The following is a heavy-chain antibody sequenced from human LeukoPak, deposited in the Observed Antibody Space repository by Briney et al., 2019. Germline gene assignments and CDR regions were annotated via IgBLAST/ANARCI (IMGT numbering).Heavy chain of an antibody. V-gene: IGHV4-61*02. Sequence: PSQTLSPTCSVSGGSISSGSYYWSWIRQPAGKGLEWIGRIYTSGSTNYNPSLKSRVTMSFDASNNQFSLRLSSVTAADTAVYYCARVTTGGYYNCWGQGTLVTVSS. CDR2: IYTSGST. CDR3: ARVTTGGYYNC. D-gene: IGHD3-22*01. CDR1: GGSISSGSYY. J-gene: IGHJ4*02.